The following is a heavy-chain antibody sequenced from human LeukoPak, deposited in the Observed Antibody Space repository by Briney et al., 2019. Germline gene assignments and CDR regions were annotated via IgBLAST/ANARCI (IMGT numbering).Heavy chain of an antibody. CDR3: AREVLRFLEWPNWFDP. J-gene: IGHJ5*02. D-gene: IGHD3-3*01. Sequence: ASVKVSCKASAYTFSSYLMHWVRQAPGQGLEWMGIINPSGGSTSYAQKFQGRVTMTRDTSTSTVYMELSSLRSEDTAVYYCAREVLRFLEWPNWFDPWGQGTLVTVSS. V-gene: IGHV1-46*01. CDR2: INPSGGST. CDR1: AYTFSSYL.